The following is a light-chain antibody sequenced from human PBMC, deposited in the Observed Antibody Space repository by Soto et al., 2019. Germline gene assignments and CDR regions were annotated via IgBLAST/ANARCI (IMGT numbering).Light chain of an antibody. J-gene: IGKJ4*01. CDR2: GAS. CDR1: QTINNY. Sequence: DIQMTQSPSSLSASVGDRVTITCRASQTINNYINWDQQNPGTAPNLLIYGASSLQSGAPSRLSGSGSGTDFTLSNSSLQPEDSATYSCPQSYSTPLTFGGGTKVEIK. CDR3: PQSYSTPLT. V-gene: IGKV1-39*01.